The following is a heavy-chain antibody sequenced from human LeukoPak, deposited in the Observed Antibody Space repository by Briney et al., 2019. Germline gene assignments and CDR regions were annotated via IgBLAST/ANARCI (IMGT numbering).Heavy chain of an antibody. J-gene: IGHJ6*03. V-gene: IGHV1-69*05. CDR3: ASSIAAAEDYYYYMDV. Sequence: ASVKVSCKASGYTFTNYGISWVRQAPGQGLEWMGGIIPIFGTANYAQKFQGRVTITTDESTSTAYMELSSLRSEDTAVYYCASSIAAAEDYYYYMDVWGKGTTVTVSS. CDR1: GYTFTNYG. CDR2: IIPIFGTA. D-gene: IGHD6-13*01.